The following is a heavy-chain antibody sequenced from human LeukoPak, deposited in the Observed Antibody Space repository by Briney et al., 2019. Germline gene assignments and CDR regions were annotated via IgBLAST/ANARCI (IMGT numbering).Heavy chain of an antibody. CDR1: GYTFTGHY. V-gene: IGHV1-2*02. J-gene: IGHJ4*02. CDR3: ARTYYYGSGSYPVIGY. CDR2: INPHSGGT. Sequence: ASVKVSCKASGYTFTGHYIHWVRQAPGQGLEWMGWINPHSGGTNYAQKFQGGVTMTRDTSISTAYMELSRLRSDDTAVYYCARTYYYGSGSYPVIGYWGQGTLVTVSS. D-gene: IGHD3-10*01.